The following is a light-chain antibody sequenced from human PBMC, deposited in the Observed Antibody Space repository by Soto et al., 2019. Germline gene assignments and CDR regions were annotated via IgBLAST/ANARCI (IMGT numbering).Light chain of an antibody. V-gene: IGLV2-8*01. J-gene: IGLJ1*01. CDR3: SSDAGNYNYV. CDR2: KVT. CDR1: SSDVGGYDH. Sequence: QSVLTQPPSASGSPGQSVTIPCTGTSSDVGGYDHVSWYQQHPGKAPKLMIYKVTQRPAGVPDRFSGSKSGNTASLTVSGLQAEDEADYYCSSDAGNYNYVFGTGPKVTVL.